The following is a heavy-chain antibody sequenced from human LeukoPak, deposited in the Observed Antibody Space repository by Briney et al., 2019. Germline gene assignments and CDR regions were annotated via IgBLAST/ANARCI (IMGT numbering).Heavy chain of an antibody. Sequence: SETLSLTCVVSGYSISSGYHWGWIRQPPGKGLEWIGSVYRSGSTYYNPSLKSRVTISVDTSKNQFSLKLSSVTAADTAVYYCASKKYYYDSSGYYYYFDYWGQGTLVTVSS. CDR3: ASKKYYYDSSGYYYYFDY. CDR2: VYRSGST. CDR1: GYSISSGYH. D-gene: IGHD3-22*01. J-gene: IGHJ4*02. V-gene: IGHV4-38-2*01.